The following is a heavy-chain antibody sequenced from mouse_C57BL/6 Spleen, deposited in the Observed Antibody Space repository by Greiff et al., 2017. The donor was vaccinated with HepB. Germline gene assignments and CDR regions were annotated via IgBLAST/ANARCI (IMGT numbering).Heavy chain of an antibody. Sequence: VKLVESGAELARPGASVKMSCKASGYTFTSYTMHWVKQRPGQGLEWIGYINPSSGYTNYNQKFKDKATLTADKSSSTAYMQLSSLTSEDSAVYYCARGDYYGYYAMDYWGQGTSVTVSS. J-gene: IGHJ4*01. CDR2: INPSSGYT. CDR3: ARGDYYGYYAMDY. CDR1: GYTFTSYT. D-gene: IGHD1-1*01. V-gene: IGHV1-4*01.